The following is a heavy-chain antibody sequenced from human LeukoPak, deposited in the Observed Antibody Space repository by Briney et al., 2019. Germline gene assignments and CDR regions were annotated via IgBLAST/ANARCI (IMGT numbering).Heavy chain of an antibody. D-gene: IGHD6-13*01. J-gene: IGHJ4*02. CDR2: IYYSGST. CDR1: GDSITSYY. CDR3: ARGSSSWYDREDY. Sequence: SETLSLTCTVSGDSITSYYWSWIRQPPGKGLEWIGYIYYSGSTNYNPSLKSRVTISVDTSKNQFSLRLSSVTAADTAVYYCARGSSSWYDREDYWGQGTLVTVSS. V-gene: IGHV4-59*08.